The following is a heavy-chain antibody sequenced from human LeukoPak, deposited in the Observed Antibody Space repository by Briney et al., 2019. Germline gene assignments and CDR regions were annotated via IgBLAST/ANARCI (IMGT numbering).Heavy chain of an antibody. CDR1: GGSFSGYY. CDR2: INHSGST. D-gene: IGHD3-9*01. J-gene: IGHJ4*02. Sequence: SETLSLTCAVYGGSFSGYYWSWIRQPPGKGLEWIGEINHSGSTNYNPSLKSRVTISVDTSKNQFSLKLSSVTAADTAVYYCAGQRKTYYDILTGPPEDYWGQGTLVTVSS. CDR3: AGQRKTYYDILTGPPEDY. V-gene: IGHV4-34*01.